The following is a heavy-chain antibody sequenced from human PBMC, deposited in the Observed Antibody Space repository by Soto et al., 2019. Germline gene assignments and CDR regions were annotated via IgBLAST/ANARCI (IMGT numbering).Heavy chain of an antibody. J-gene: IGHJ4*02. D-gene: IGHD3-10*01. V-gene: IGHV3-30*18. CDR1: GFTFSSYG. Sequence: PGGSLRLSCAASGFTFSSYGMHWVRQAPGKGLEWVAVISYDGSNKYFADSVKGRFAISRDNSKNTLYLQMDSLRAEDTAVYYCAKDQANYYYGSGTYYTFDYWGQGTLVTVSS. CDR3: AKDQANYYYGSGTYYTFDY. CDR2: ISYDGSNK.